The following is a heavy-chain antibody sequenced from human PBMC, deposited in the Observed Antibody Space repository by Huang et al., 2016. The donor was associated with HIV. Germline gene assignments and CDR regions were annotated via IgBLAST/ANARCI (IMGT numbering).Heavy chain of an antibody. CDR3: ARRLRYYYGSGRTSGYFDY. CDR2: RKQDGSEK. Sequence: EVQLVESGGGLVQPGGSLRLSGTASGFTFSSYWMSWVRQAPVKRLELVDKRKQDGSEKNYVDSVKGRFSISRDNAKNSLYLQMNSLRAEDTAVYYCARRLRYYYGSGRTSGYFDYWGQGTLVTVSS. CDR1: GFTFSSYW. V-gene: IGHV3-7*01. J-gene: IGHJ4*02. D-gene: IGHD3-10*01.